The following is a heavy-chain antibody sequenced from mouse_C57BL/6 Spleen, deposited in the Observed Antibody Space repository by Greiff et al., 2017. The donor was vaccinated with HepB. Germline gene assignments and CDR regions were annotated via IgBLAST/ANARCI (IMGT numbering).Heavy chain of an antibody. CDR2: IRSKSNNYAT. V-gene: IGHV10-1*01. D-gene: IGHD2-2*01. J-gene: IGHJ3*01. CDR1: GFSFNTYA. CDR3: VREGYGYQAWFAY. Sequence: EVQVVESGGGLVQPKGSLKLSCAASGFSFNTYAMNWVRQAPGKGLEWVARIRSKSNNYATYYADSVKDRFTISRDDSESMLYLQMNNLKTEDTAMYYCVREGYGYQAWFAYWGQRTLVTVSA.